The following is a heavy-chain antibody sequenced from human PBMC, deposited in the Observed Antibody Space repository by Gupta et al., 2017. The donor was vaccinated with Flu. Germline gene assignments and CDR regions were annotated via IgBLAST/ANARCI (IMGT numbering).Heavy chain of an antibody. CDR2: INSDGSST. D-gene: IGHD6-13*01. CDR3: AREAAAAGTM. J-gene: IGHJ4*02. V-gene: IGHV3-74*01. CDR1: GFTFSSYW. Sequence: EVQLVESGGGLVQPGGSLRLSCAASGFTFSSYWMHWVRQAPGKGLVWVSVINSDGSSTSYADSVKGRFTISRDNAKNTLFLKMNSLRAEDTAVYYCAREAAAAGTMWGQGTLVTVSS.